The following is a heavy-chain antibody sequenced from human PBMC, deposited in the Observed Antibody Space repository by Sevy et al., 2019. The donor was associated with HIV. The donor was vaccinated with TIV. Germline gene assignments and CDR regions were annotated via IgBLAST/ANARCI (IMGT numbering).Heavy chain of an antibody. CDR1: GFTVNDKY. CDR3: VSLFLSYRSCWSYFDY. CDR2: IFSSGST. V-gene: IGHV3-66*02. J-gene: IGHJ4*02. Sequence: GGSLRLSCAISGFTVNDKYIIWVRQAPGQGLEWVSVIFSSGSTYYADSAKGRFTISRDNSKNTVHLQMNSVRAEDTAVYYCVSLFLSYRSCWSYFDYWGQGTLVTVSS. D-gene: IGHD6-19*01.